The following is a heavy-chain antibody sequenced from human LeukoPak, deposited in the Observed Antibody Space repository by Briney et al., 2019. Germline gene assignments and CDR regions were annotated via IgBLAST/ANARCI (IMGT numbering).Heavy chain of an antibody. Sequence: GGSLRLSCAASGFTFSSYAMHWVRQAPGKGLEYVSAISSNGGSTYYANSVKGRFTISRDNSKNTLYLQMGSLRAEDMAVYYCARRGHYYDSSGYSYDYAFDIWGQGTMVTVSS. D-gene: IGHD3-22*01. V-gene: IGHV3-64*01. J-gene: IGHJ3*02. CDR2: ISSNGGST. CDR3: ARRGHYYDSSGYSYDYAFDI. CDR1: GFTFSSYA.